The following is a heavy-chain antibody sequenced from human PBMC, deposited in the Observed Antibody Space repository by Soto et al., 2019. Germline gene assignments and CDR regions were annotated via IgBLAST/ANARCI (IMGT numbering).Heavy chain of an antibody. D-gene: IGHD4-17*01. J-gene: IGHJ4*02. CDR2: IYSGGNT. V-gene: IGHV4-31*03. Sequence: QVHLQESGPGLVKPSQTLSLTCTVSGDSISSSDYYWSWIRQPPGKGLEWIGYIYSGGNTYYNPSLKSRLTISVDTSKNQFSLKLNSVTAADTALYYCARGLSAATVVTCYFDYWGQGTLVTVSS. CDR3: ARGLSAATVVTCYFDY. CDR1: GDSISSSDYY.